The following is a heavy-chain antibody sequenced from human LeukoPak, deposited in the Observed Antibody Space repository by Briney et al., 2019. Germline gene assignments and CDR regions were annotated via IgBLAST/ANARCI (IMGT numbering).Heavy chain of an antibody. CDR1: GFTVSSNY. D-gene: IGHD6-19*01. V-gene: IGHV3-23*01. Sequence: GGSLRLSCAASGFTVSSNYMSWVRQAPGKGLEWVSAISGSGGSTYYADSVKGPFTISRDNSKNTLYLQMNSLRAEDTAVYYCAKDFGQWLVRGNFDYWGQGTLVTVSS. CDR2: ISGSGGST. CDR3: AKDFGQWLVRGNFDY. J-gene: IGHJ4*02.